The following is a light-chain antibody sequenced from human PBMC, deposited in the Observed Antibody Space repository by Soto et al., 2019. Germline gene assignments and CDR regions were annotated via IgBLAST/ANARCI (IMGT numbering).Light chain of an antibody. Sequence: DIQMTQSPSSLSASVGDRVTITCRASQSISNYLNWYQQKPGKAPNLLIYDASSLQSGVPSRFSGSGSWTDFNLTISRLQPEDFATYYCQQSYSTPPGTFGQGTKLEIK. CDR2: DAS. CDR3: QQSYSTPPGT. V-gene: IGKV1-39*01. J-gene: IGKJ2*01. CDR1: QSISNY.